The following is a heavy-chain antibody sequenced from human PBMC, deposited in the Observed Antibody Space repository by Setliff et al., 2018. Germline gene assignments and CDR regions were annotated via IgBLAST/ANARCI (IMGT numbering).Heavy chain of an antibody. Sequence: PSETLSLTCAVYGGSSSDYHWSWIRQTPGKGLEWIGKINHSGSSTYNPSLKSRVTISLYTSKSQFSLTLSPVTAADTAVYYCARGGGYNSGSYQGGFYYMDVWGKGTTVTVS. D-gene: IGHD6-19*01. J-gene: IGHJ6*03. V-gene: IGHV4-34*01. CDR3: ARGGGYNSGSYQGGFYYMDV. CDR2: INHSGSS. CDR1: GGSSSDYH.